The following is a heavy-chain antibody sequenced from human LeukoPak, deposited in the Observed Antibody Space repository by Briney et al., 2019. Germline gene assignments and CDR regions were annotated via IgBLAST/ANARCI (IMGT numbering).Heavy chain of an antibody. CDR3: ARGRGYSYGYADY. CDR1: GYTFTGYY. Sequence: ASVKVSCKASGYTFTGYYMHWVRQAPGQGLEWMGGIIPIFGTANYAQKFQGRVTMTRNISIRTAYMELSTLRSDDTAVYYCARGRGYSYGYADYWGQGTLVTVSS. CDR2: IIPIFGTA. D-gene: IGHD5-18*01. J-gene: IGHJ4*02. V-gene: IGHV1-2*02.